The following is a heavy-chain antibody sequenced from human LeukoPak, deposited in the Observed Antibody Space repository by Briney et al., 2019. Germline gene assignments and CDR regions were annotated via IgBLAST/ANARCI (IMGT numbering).Heavy chain of an antibody. D-gene: IGHD3-10*01. CDR2: ISAYNGNT. Sequence: ASVKVSCKASGYTFTSYGISWVRQAPGQGLEWMGWISAYNGNTNYAQKLQGRVTMTTDTSTSTAYMELRSLRSDDTAVYYCARDLHYYGSGSYFDYWGQGTLVTVSS. CDR3: ARDLHYYGSGSYFDY. V-gene: IGHV1-18*01. J-gene: IGHJ4*02. CDR1: GYTFTSYG.